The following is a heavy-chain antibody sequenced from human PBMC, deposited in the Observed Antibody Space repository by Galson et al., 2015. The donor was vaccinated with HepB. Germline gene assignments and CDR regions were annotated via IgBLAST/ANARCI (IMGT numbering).Heavy chain of an antibody. CDR1: GFTFSSYA. J-gene: IGHJ3*02. CDR3: AKDPAGYYGHAFDI. CDR2: ISGSGGST. V-gene: IGHV3-23*01. D-gene: IGHD3-22*01. Sequence: SLRLSCAASGFTFSSYAMSWVRQAPGKGLEWVSAISGSGGSTYYADSVKGRFTISRDNSRNTLYLQMNSLRAEDTAAYYCAKDPAGYYGHAFDIWGQGTMVTVSS.